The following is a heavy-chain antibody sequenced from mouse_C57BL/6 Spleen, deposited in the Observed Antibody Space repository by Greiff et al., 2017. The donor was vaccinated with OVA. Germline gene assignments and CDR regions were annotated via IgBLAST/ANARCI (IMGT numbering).Heavy chain of an antibody. CDR2: GQGLDWIG. V-gene: IGHV1-87*01. J-gene: IGHJ2*01. CDR1: YSFSRRVH. Sequence: VQLQQSGPELARPWASVKISCQAFYSFSRRVHFDIGDTNYWMQWVRLRHGQGLDWIGDIYPGIGVTSSNQKFKGEATLTADKSSSTAYMQLSSLTSEDSAVYYCAVYDGFSWGQGTTLTVSS. D-gene: IGHD2-3*01. CDR3: SEDSAVYYCAVYDGFS.